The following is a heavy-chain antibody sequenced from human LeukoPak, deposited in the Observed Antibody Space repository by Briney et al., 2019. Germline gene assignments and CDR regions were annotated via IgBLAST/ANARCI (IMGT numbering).Heavy chain of an antibody. V-gene: IGHV4-4*07. D-gene: IGHD3-9*01. Sequence: PSETLSLTCTVSGGSISSYYWSWIRQPAGKGLEWIGRIYTSGSTNYNPSLKSRVTMSVDTSKNQFSLKLSPVTAADTAVYYCARDLWYYDILTGYSGFDPWGQGTLVTVSS. CDR2: IYTSGST. J-gene: IGHJ5*02. CDR3: ARDLWYYDILTGYSGFDP. CDR1: GGSISSYY.